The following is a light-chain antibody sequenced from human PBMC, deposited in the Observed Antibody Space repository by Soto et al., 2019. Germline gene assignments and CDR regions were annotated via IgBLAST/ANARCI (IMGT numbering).Light chain of an antibody. CDR1: QSVSSCY. J-gene: IGKJ1*01. CDR2: GAS. CDR3: QQYGSPPWT. Sequence: EIVLTQSPGTLSLSPGERATLSCRASQSVSSCYLAWYQQKPGQAPRLLIYGASSRATGIPDRFSGSGSGGDFTLTISRLEPEGFAVYYCQQYGSPPWTFGQGTKVEIK. V-gene: IGKV3-20*01.